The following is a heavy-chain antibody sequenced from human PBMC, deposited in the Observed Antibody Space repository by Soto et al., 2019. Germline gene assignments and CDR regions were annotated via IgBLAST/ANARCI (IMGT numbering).Heavy chain of an antibody. CDR2: IRSKTNSYAT. D-gene: IGHD6-19*01. J-gene: IGHJ4*02. V-gene: IGHV3-73*02. Sequence: EGQLVESGGGLVQPGGSLKLSCAASGFTFGGSAMHWVRQASGKGLEWVGQIRSKTNSYATAYAESVKGRFTISRDDSMNTAYLQMNSLKTEDTAVYFCTRQTDAVQWLVVPTDYNFDYWGQGTLVTVSS. CDR3: TRQTDAVQWLVVPTDYNFDY. CDR1: GFTFGGSA.